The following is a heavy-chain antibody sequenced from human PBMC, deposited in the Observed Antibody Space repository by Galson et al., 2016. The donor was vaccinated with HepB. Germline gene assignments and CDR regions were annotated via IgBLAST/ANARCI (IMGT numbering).Heavy chain of an antibody. J-gene: IGHJ5*02. Sequence: SVKVSCKASGYSFTNHDITWLRQAPGQGFEWMGWINTNTGKPTYAQGITSRFVLSWDTSVRAAFLQISSLRAEDSAVYYCARGGLDYGTSSEPYYWFDPWGQGTLVTVSS. CDR3: ARGGLDYGTSSEPYYWFDP. D-gene: IGHD1-14*01. CDR1: GYSFTNHD. CDR2: INTNTGKP. V-gene: IGHV7-4-1*02.